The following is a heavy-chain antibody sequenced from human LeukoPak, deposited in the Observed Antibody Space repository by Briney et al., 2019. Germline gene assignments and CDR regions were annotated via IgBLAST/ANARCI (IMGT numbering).Heavy chain of an antibody. CDR2: IVPNNGDT. CDR3: ARDEGRGGDLGY. CDR1: GYTFTVYY. Sequence: ASVKVSCKASGYTFTVYYIHWVRQAPGQGLEWMGWIVPNNGDTHYAQKSQGRVTMTRDTSISTAYMELSRLTSDDTAVYFCARDEGRGGDLGYWGQGTLVSVSS. V-gene: IGHV1-2*02. D-gene: IGHD3-10*01. J-gene: IGHJ4*02.